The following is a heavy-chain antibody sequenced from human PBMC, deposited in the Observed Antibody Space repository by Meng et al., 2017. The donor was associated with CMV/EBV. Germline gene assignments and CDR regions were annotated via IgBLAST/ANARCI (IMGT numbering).Heavy chain of an antibody. D-gene: IGHD1-26*01. CDR1: GGTFSSYA. J-gene: IGHJ3*02. Sequence: SVKVSCKASGGTFSSYAISWVRQAPGQGLEWMGGIIPIFGTANYAQKFQGRVTITADKSTSTAYMELSSLRSEDTAVYYCASTNRPPGAEEDAFDIWGQGTMVTVSS. V-gene: IGHV1-69*06. CDR3: ASTNRPPGAEEDAFDI. CDR2: IIPIFGTA.